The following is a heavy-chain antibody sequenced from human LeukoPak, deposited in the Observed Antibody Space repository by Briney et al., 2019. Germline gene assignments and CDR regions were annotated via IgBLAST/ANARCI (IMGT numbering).Heavy chain of an antibody. D-gene: IGHD3-22*01. Sequence: ASVKVSCKASGYTFTSYGISWVRQAPGQGLEGMGWISAYNGNTNYAQKLQGRVTMTTDTSTSTAYMELRSLRSADTAVYYCARDYYVYYDSSGSRIWGRGTMVTVSS. CDR2: ISAYNGNT. J-gene: IGHJ3*02. V-gene: IGHV1-18*01. CDR3: ARDYYVYYDSSGSRI. CDR1: GYTFTSYG.